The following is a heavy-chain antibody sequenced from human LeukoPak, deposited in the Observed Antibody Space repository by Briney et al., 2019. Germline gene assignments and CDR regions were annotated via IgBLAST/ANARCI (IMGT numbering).Heavy chain of an antibody. V-gene: IGHV1-2*02. CDR2: INPNSGGT. Sequence: ASVKASCKASGYTFTGYYMHWVRQAPGQGLEWMEWINPNSGGTNYAQKFQGRVTMTRDTSISTAYMELSRLTSDDTAVYYCARDYYDSSGSDAFDIWGQGTMVTVSS. CDR3: ARDYYDSSGSDAFDI. CDR1: GYTFTGYY. J-gene: IGHJ3*02. D-gene: IGHD3-22*01.